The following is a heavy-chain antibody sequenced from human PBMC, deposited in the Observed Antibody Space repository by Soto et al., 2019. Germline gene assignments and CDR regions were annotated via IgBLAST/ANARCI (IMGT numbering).Heavy chain of an antibody. V-gene: IGHV1-3*04. D-gene: IGHD2-8*02. CDR2: INTGNGAT. CDR3: ARDASVSPGRWFDP. CDR1: GYTFTTCP. J-gene: IGHJ5*02. Sequence: GASVKVSCKASGYTFTTCPMHWVRQAPEQRLQWMGWINTGNGATKYSQDFQGRVTILRDTSANTAYMELISLTSEDTAVYYCARDASVSPGRWFDPWGQGTLVTSPQ.